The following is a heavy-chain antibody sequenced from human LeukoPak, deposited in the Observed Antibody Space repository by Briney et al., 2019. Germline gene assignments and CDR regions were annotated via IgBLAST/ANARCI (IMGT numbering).Heavy chain of an antibody. CDR3: ARGPPLRYCSSTSCSYYYYYYGMDV. J-gene: IGHJ6*04. D-gene: IGHD2-2*01. Sequence: ASVKVSCKASGGTFSSYAIRWVRQAPGQGLEWMGGIIPIFGTANYAQKFQGRVTITADKSTSTAYMELSSLRSEDTAVYYCARGPPLRYCSSTSCSYYYYYYGMDVWGKGTTVTVSS. CDR1: GGTFSSYA. V-gene: IGHV1-69*06. CDR2: IIPIFGTA.